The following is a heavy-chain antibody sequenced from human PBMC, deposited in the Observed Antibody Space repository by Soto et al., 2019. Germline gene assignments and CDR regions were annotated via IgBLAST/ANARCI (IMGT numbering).Heavy chain of an antibody. CDR1: GGTFSSYA. CDR2: IIPIVGTA. CDR3: ASDRYGVQYYYGMDV. V-gene: IGHV1-69*12. J-gene: IGHJ6*02. D-gene: IGHD4-17*01. Sequence: QVQLVQSGAEVKKPGSSVTVSCKASGGTFSSYAISWVRHAPGHGLEWMGGIIPIVGTANYAQKFQGRVTITADESTSTAYMELSSLRSEDTAVYYCASDRYGVQYYYGMDVWGQGTTVTVSS.